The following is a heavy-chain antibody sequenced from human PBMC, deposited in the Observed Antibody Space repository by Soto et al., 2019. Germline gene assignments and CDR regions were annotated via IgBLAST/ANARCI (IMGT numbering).Heavy chain of an antibody. D-gene: IGHD3-10*01. CDR1: GGSISSGGYY. V-gene: IGHV4-31*03. CDR3: ARAERVRGVIPFYYFDY. J-gene: IGHJ4*02. CDR2: IYYSGST. Sequence: QVQLQESGPGLVKPSQTLSLTCTVSGGSISSGGYYWSWIRQHPGKGLEWIGYIYYSGSTYYNPSLKGRVTISVDTSKNQFSLKLSSVTAADTAVYYCARAERVRGVIPFYYFDYWGQGTLVTVSS.